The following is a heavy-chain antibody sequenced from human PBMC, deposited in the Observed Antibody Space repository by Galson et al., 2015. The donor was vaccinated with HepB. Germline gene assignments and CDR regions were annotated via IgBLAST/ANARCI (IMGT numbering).Heavy chain of an antibody. Sequence: SVKVSCKASGYTLTRYSISWVRQAPGQGLEWMGCILPYNGYTNYAQNLQGRVTLTTDTSTNTAYLELRSLRSDDTAVYYCARGWMAKVGGPTLDYWGQGTLVTVSS. D-gene: IGHD5-24*01. CDR1: GYTLTRYS. J-gene: IGHJ4*02. CDR2: ILPYNGYT. CDR3: ARGWMAKVGGPTLDY. V-gene: IGHV1-18*01.